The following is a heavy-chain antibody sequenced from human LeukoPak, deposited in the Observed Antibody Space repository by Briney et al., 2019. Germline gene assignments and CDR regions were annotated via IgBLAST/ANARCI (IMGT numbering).Heavy chain of an antibody. D-gene: IGHD3-3*01. CDR3: ARTDFWSDYHRGYFDY. CDR1: GGSIISYY. CDR2: FYYSGST. Sequence: SETLSLTCAVSGGSIISYYWSWIRQPPGKGLEWIGSFYYSGSTNYSPSLKGRVTMSADTSKDQFSLKLTSVTAADTAVYYCARTDFWSDYHRGYFDYWGQGTLVTVSS. J-gene: IGHJ4*02. V-gene: IGHV4-59*01.